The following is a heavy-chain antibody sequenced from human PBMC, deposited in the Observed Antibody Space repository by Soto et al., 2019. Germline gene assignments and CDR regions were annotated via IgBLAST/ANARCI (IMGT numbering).Heavy chain of an antibody. CDR3: AKANYGGWVDFGY. Sequence: EVQLLESGGGLVQPGGSLRLSCAASGFTFSTYAMSWVRQTPGKGLEWVSAISGSGGNTYYADSVKGRFTISRDTSKNTLYVQMNSLRAEDTAVYYCAKANYGGWVDFGYWGQGTLVTVSS. V-gene: IGHV3-23*01. D-gene: IGHD4-17*01. CDR1: GFTFSTYA. J-gene: IGHJ4*02. CDR2: ISGSGGNT.